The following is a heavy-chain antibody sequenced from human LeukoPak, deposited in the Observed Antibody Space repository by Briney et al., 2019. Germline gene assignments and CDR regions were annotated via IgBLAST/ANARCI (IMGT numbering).Heavy chain of an antibody. CDR2: IYYSGST. V-gene: IGHV4-59*01. J-gene: IGHJ3*02. CDR3: ARAIIYDFLI. D-gene: IGHD3-3*01. CDR1: GGSISSYY. Sequence: SETLSLTCTVSGGSISSYYWSWIRQPPGKGLEWIGYIYYSGSTNYNPSLKSRVTISVDTSKNQFSLKLSSVTAADTAVYYCARAIIYDFLIWGQGTMVTVSS.